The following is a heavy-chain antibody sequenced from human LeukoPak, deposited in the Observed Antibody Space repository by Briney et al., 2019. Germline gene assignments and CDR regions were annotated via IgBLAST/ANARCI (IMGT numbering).Heavy chain of an antibody. CDR3: ARESYYYGSGIRQMFDP. V-gene: IGHV3-30*03. CDR2: ISYDGSNK. J-gene: IGHJ5*02. CDR1: GFTFSSYG. Sequence: PGGSLRLSCAASGFTFSSYGMHWVRQAPGKGLEWVAVISYDGSNKYYANSVKGRFTISRDNSKNTLYLQMNSLRAEDTAVYYCARESYYYGSGIRQMFDPWGQGTLVTVSS. D-gene: IGHD3-10*01.